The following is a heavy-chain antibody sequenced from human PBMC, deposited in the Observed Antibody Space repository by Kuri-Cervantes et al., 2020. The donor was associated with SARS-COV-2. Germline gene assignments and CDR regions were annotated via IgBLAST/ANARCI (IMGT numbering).Heavy chain of an antibody. CDR2: INYSGTT. D-gene: IGHD4-17*01. V-gene: IGHV4-34*01. CDR3: ARRGPTTVTTFTSLAEVGFQH. J-gene: IGHJ1*01. CDR1: GGSFSDNH. Sequence: GSLRLSCAVYGGSFSDNHWTWVRQPPGKGLEWIGEINYSGTTNYNPSLKSRVTMPVDTSKNQFSLKLSSVTAADTAVYYCARRGPTTVTTFTSLAEVGFQHWGQGTLVTVSS.